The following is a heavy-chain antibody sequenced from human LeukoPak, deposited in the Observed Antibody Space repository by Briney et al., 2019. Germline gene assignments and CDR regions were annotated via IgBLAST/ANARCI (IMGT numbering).Heavy chain of an antibody. J-gene: IGHJ6*02. CDR1: GFTFSSYS. CDR3: ARRWLRPGGYYYYYGMDV. D-gene: IGHD5-12*01. Sequence: GGSLRLSCAASGFTFSSYSMNWVRQAPRKGLEWVSSISSSSSYIYYADSVKGRFTISRDNAKNSLYLQMNSLRAEDTAVYYCARRWLRPGGYYYYYGMDVWGQGTTVTVSS. V-gene: IGHV3-21*01. CDR2: ISSSSSYI.